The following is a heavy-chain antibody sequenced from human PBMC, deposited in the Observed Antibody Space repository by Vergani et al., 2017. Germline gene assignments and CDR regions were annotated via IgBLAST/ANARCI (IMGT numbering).Heavy chain of an antibody. CDR1: GYTFTSYY. V-gene: IGHV1-46*01. CDR2: INPSGGST. D-gene: IGHD6-13*01. J-gene: IGHJ6*04. Sequence: QVQLVQSGAEVKKPGASVKVSCKASGYTFTSYYMHWVRQAPGQGLEWMGIINPSGGSTSYAQKFQGRVTMTRDTSTSTVYMGLSSLRAEDTAVYYCASSGIAAAGSPWEGMAVGSEGSTVTVSS. CDR3: ASSGIAAAGSPWEGMAV.